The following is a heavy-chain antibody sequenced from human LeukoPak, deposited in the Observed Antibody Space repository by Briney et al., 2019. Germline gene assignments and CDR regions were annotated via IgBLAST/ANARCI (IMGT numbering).Heavy chain of an antibody. J-gene: IGHJ4*02. D-gene: IGHD6-19*01. V-gene: IGHV3-23*01. Sequence: GGSLRLSCAASGFTFSSFGMTWVRQAPGKGLERVSTITGSGGITYYADSVKGRFTISRDNSKNTLYHQMNSLRAEDTAVYYCAKDARRTFGLSSGLYRGSYYFDYWGQGTLVTVSS. CDR2: ITGSGGIT. CDR3: AKDARRTFGLSSGLYRGSYYFDY. CDR1: GFTFSSFG.